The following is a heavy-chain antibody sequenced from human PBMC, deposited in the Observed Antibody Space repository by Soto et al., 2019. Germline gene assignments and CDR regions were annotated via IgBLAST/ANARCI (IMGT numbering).Heavy chain of an antibody. CDR1: GYSFTSYW. CDR3: ARRGYCSGGSCYAFDI. CDR2: IYPGDSDT. J-gene: IGHJ3*02. D-gene: IGHD2-15*01. Sequence: LGESLKISWKGSGYSFTSYWIGWVRQMPGKGLEWMGIIYPGDSDTRYSPSFQGQVTISADKSISTAYLQWSSLKASDTAMYYCARRGYCSGGSCYAFDIWGQGTMVTVS. V-gene: IGHV5-51*01.